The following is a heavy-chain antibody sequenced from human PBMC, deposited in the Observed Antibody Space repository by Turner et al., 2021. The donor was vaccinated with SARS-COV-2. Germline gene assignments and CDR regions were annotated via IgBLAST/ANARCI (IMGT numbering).Heavy chain of an antibody. Sequence: QVQLVQSGAEVNTAGSAVKVSCKASGGTFSSYTIRWVRQAPGQGLEWMEGIIPSLGIANDAQKFQGSVTITADKPTSTAYMELSSLRSEDTAVDYGARDLNSDYGDYAGWGQGTLVTVSS. CDR1: GGTFSSYT. CDR3: ARDLNSDYGDYAG. CDR2: IIPSLGIA. D-gene: IGHD4-17*01. J-gene: IGHJ4*02. V-gene: IGHV1-69*10.